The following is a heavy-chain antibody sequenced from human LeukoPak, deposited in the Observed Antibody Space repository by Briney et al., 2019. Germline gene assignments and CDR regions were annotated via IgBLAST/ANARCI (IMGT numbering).Heavy chain of an antibody. V-gene: IGHV7-4-1*02. D-gene: IGHD3-9*01. CDR2: INTNTGHP. CDR1: GGTFSSYA. CDR3: ARLWLSYGAFDI. Sequence: GASVKVSCKASGGTFSSYAISWVRQAPGQGLEWMGWINTNTGHPTYAQGFTGRFVFSLDTSVRTTYLQISSLKAEDTAVYYCARLWLSYGAFDIWGQGTMVSVSS. J-gene: IGHJ3*02.